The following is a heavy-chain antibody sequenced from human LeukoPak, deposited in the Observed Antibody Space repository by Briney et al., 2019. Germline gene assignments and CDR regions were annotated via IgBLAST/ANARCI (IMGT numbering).Heavy chain of an antibody. J-gene: IGHJ3*02. Sequence: GGSLRLSCAASGFTFSSYAMHWVRQAPGKGLEWVAVISYDGSNKYYADSVKGRFTISRDNSKNTLYLQMNSLRAEDTAVYYCARHSSNWYFAFDIWGQGTMVTVSS. V-gene: IGHV3-30*14. CDR3: ARHSSNWYFAFDI. CDR1: GFTFSSYA. D-gene: IGHD6-13*01. CDR2: ISYDGSNK.